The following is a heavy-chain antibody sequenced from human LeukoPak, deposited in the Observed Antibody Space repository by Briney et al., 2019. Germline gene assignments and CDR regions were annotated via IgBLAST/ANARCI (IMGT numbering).Heavy chain of an antibody. CDR1: GFTFSIYA. V-gene: IGHV3-23*01. Sequence: QAGGSLRLSCAASGFTFSIYAMSWVRQAPGEGLEWVSAISGSGGITYYADSVKGRFTISRDNSKNTLYLQMSRLRAEDTAVYYCAKLGGASRIACWGQGTLVTVSS. CDR2: ISGSGGIT. D-gene: IGHD3-16*01. CDR3: AKLGGASRIAC. J-gene: IGHJ4*02.